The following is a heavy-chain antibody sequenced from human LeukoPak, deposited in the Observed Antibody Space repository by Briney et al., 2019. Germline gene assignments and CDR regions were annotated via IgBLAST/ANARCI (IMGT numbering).Heavy chain of an antibody. D-gene: IGHD3-10*01. Sequence: GGSLRLSCAASGFTFSDYDMHWVRQATGKGLEWVSAIGYGGDRHYSDSVKGRFTISRENAKNSLYLQMDSLGAGDTAVYYCARDFAGRFDQWGQGTLVTVSS. V-gene: IGHV3-13*04. CDR1: GFTFSDYD. J-gene: IGHJ4*02. CDR2: IGYGGDR. CDR3: ARDFAGRFDQ.